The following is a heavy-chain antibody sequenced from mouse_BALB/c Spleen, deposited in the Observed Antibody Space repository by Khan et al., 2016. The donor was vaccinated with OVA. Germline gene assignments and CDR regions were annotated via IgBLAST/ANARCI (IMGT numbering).Heavy chain of an antibody. J-gene: IGHJ4*01. CDR3: ARDGSRCDCTKDY. CDR2: ISSSGST. V-gene: IGHV3-2*02. Sequence: EVQLQESGPGLVKPSQSLSLTCTVTGYSITSDYAWNWIRQFPGNKLEWMGYISSSGSTNYNPALKSRISITRDTSKNQFFLQLNSVTTEDTATYYCARDGSRCDCTKDYWGQGTSVTVSS. D-gene: IGHD2-13*01. CDR1: GYSITSDYA.